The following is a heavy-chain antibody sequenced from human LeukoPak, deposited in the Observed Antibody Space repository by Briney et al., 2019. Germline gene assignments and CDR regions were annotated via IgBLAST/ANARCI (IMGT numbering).Heavy chain of an antibody. Sequence: GGSLRLSCEASGFTFNIFSMNWVRQPPGKGLEWVSLISGDGGSTYYADSVKGRFTISRDNSKNSLYLQMNSLRTEDTALYYCAKDRRRGVPYYDFWSGYPASYGMDVWGQGTTVTVSS. V-gene: IGHV3-43*02. CDR1: GFTFNIFS. CDR3: AKDRRRGVPYYDFWSGYPASYGMDV. J-gene: IGHJ6*02. CDR2: ISGDGGST. D-gene: IGHD3-3*01.